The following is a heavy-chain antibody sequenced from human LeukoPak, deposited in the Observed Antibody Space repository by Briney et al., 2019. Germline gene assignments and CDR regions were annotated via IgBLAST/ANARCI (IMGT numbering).Heavy chain of an antibody. CDR1: GFTFSSYG. J-gene: IGHJ4*02. V-gene: IGHV3-33*01. CDR3: ARDSLWVGDPPNYYFDY. Sequence: GGSLRLSCAASGFTFSSYGMHWVRQAPGKGLEWVAVIWYDGSNKYYADSVKGRFTISRDNSKNTLYLQMNSLRAEDTAVYYCARDSLWVGDPPNYYFDYWGQGTLSPSPQ. D-gene: IGHD2-21*02. CDR2: IWYDGSNK.